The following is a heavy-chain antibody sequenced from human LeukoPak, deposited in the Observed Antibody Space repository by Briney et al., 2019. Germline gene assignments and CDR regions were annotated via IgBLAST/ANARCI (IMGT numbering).Heavy chain of an antibody. J-gene: IGHJ5*02. CDR3: ASDSHGS. CDR1: GFTFSTYA. CDR2: ISHDGSSK. V-gene: IGHV3-30-3*01. Sequence: PGGSLRLSCAASGFTFSTYAMHWVRQAPGKGLEWVAVISHDGSSKYYSDSVKGRFTISRDNSKNTLYLQMNSLRADDTAVYSCASDSHGSWGQGTLVTVSS. D-gene: IGHD5-24*01.